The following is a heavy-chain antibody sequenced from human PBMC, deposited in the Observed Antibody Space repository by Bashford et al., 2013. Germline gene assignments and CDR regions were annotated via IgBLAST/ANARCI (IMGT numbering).Heavy chain of an antibody. Sequence: VASVKVSCKASGYTFTGYYMHWVRQAPGQGLEWMGWINPNSGGTNYAQKFQGRVTMTRDTSISTAYMELSRLRSDDTAVYYCAKDTYGGNSFDYWGQGTLVTVSS. V-gene: IGHV1-2*02. CDR2: INPNSGGT. D-gene: IGHD4-23*01. J-gene: IGHJ4*02. CDR1: GYTFTGYY. CDR3: AKDTYGGNSFDY.